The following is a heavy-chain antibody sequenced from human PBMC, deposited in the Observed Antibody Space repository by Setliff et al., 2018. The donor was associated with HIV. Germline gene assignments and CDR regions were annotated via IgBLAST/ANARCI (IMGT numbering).Heavy chain of an antibody. V-gene: IGHV1-2*06. CDR2: INPNSGGT. J-gene: IGHJ3*02. D-gene: IGHD5-18*01. CDR1: GGTFSSYA. CDR3: ASGMRWDTAMGDAFDI. Sequence: ASVKVSCKASGGTFSSYAISWVRQAPGQGLEWMGRINPNSGGTNYAQKFQGRVTMTRDTSISTAYMELSRLRSDDTAVYYCASGMRWDTAMGDAFDIWGQGTMVTVSS.